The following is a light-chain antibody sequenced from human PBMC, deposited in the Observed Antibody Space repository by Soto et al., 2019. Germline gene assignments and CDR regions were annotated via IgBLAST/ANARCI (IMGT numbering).Light chain of an antibody. CDR3: LLSYNGPYV. J-gene: IGLJ1*01. V-gene: IGLV7-46*01. Sequence: VGTQEPSLTVSPGGTVALTCGSSTGAVTNGHYPYWFQQKPGQAPRTLIYDTTNRHSWTPARSSGSLLGGKAALTLSGAQPEDEAEYYCLLSYNGPYVFGTGTKVTVL. CDR2: DTT. CDR1: TGAVTNGHY.